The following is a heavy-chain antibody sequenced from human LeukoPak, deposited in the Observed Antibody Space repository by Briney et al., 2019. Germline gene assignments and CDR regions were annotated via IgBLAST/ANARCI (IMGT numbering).Heavy chain of an antibody. J-gene: IGHJ4*02. CDR3: ARAIYASETNFDS. Sequence: SETLSLTCAVYGVSFSAYYWSWIRQPPGKGLGWRGEINHSGSTNHHPSLKSRVPISVDTSKNQFSLKLSSVTAADTAVYYCARAIYASETNFDSWGQGTLVTVSS. D-gene: IGHD3-10*01. CDR2: INHSGST. V-gene: IGHV4-34*01. CDR1: GVSFSAYY.